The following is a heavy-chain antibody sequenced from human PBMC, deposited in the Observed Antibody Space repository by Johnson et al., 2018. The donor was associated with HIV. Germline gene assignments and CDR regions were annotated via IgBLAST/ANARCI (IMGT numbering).Heavy chain of an antibody. Sequence: QEHLVESGGGVVQPGRSLRLSCAASGFTFSSYGMHWVRQAPGKGLEWVAVIWYDGSNKYYADSVKGRFTISRDNSKNTLYLQMNSLRAEDTAVYYCARDRAWGDNVVVAAYGAFDIWGQGTMVTVSS. CDR3: ARDRAWGDNVVVAAYGAFDI. CDR2: IWYDGSNK. V-gene: IGHV3-30*19. J-gene: IGHJ3*02. CDR1: GFTFSSYG. D-gene: IGHD2-15*01.